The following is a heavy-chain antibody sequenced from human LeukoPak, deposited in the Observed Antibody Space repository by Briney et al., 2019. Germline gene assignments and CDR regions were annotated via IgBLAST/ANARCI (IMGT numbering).Heavy chain of an antibody. J-gene: IGHJ4*02. CDR3: ARDLDY. Sequence: GGSLRLSYAASGFTFTHYSMNWVRQAPGKGLEWVSYISSSSSTIYYADSVKGRFTISRDNAKNSLYLQMNSLRAEDTAVYYCARDLDYWGQGTLVTVSS. V-gene: IGHV3-48*01. CDR1: GFTFTHYS. CDR2: ISSSSSTI.